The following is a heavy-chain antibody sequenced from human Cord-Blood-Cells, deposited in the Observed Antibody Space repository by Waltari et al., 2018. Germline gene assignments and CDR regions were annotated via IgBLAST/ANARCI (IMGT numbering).Heavy chain of an antibody. CDR2: INHSGSP. V-gene: IGHV4-34*01. Sequence: QVQLQQWGAGLLKPSETLSLTCAVYGGSFSGYYWSWIRQPPGKGLEWIWEINHSGSPNYKPSLKSRVTISVDTSKNQFSLKLGSVTAADTAVYYCARSSSKAAPGGDYWGQGTLVTVSS. CDR3: ARSSSKAAPGGDY. J-gene: IGHJ4*02. CDR1: GGSFSGYY. D-gene: IGHD6-6*01.